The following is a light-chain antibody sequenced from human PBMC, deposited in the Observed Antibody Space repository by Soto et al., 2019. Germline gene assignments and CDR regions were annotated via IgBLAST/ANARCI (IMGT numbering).Light chain of an antibody. CDR2: GAS. Sequence: EIVMTQSPATLSVSPGERATLSCRASQSVSSNLAWYQQKPGQAPRLLIYGASTRATGIPARFSGSGSGTAFTGPISSLQSEDFAVYYCPQYNNLPPLTFGQWTQVEIK. V-gene: IGKV3-15*01. J-gene: IGKJ1*01. CDR1: QSVSSN. CDR3: PQYNNLPPLT.